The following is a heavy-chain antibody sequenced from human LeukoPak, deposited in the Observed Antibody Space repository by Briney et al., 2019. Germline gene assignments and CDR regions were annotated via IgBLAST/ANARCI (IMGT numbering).Heavy chain of an antibody. V-gene: IGHV4-39*01. J-gene: IGHJ4*02. CDR3: ARLGLAFELRYCSSTSCSFPSEFDY. D-gene: IGHD2-2*01. Sequence: SETLSLTCTVSGGSISSYYWGWIRQPPGKGLEWIGSIYHSGSTYYNPSLKSRVTISVDTSKNQFSLKLSSVTAADTAVYYCARLGLAFELRYCSSTSCSFPSEFDYWGQGTLVTVSS. CDR1: GGSISSYY. CDR2: IYHSGST.